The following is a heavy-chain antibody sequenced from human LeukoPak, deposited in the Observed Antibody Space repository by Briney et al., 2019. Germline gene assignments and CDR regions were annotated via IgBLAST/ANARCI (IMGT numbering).Heavy chain of an antibody. J-gene: IGHJ3*02. CDR2: IKQDGSEK. Sequence: GGSLRLSCAASGFYWMSWVRQAPGKGLEWVANIKQDGSEKYYVDSVKGRFTISRDNAKNSLYLQMNSLRAEDTAVYYCAREQDYYDSGGYYRGYAFDIWGQGTMVTVSS. V-gene: IGHV3-7*01. D-gene: IGHD3-22*01. CDR1: GFYW. CDR3: AREQDYYDSGGYYRGYAFDI.